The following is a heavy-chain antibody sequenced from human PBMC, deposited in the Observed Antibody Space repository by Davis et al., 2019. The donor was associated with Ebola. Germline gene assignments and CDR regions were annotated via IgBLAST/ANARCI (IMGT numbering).Heavy chain of an antibody. CDR2: IYYSGST. J-gene: IGHJ4*02. CDR3: ARGTLSGSYYLY. CDR1: GGSISSYY. V-gene: IGHV4-59*01. D-gene: IGHD1-26*01. Sequence: PSETLSLTCTVSGGSISSYYWSWIRQPPGKGLEWIGYIYYSGSTNYNPSLKSRVTISVDTSKNQFSLKLSSVTAADTAVYYCARGTLSGSYYLYWGQGTLVTVSS.